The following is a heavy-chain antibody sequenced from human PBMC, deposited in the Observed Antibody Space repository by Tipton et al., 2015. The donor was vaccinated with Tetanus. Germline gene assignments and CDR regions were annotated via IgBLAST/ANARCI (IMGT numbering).Heavy chain of an antibody. CDR2: IYYSGST. CDR1: GGSISSSDYY. V-gene: IGHV4-39*01. J-gene: IGHJ4*02. CDR3: VRANYDFPKKGPFDL. D-gene: IGHD3-3*01. Sequence: TLSLTCTVSGGSISSSDYYWGWVRQSPGKGLEWVGSIYYSGSTYYSPSLRSRVTMSVDTSRNQLSLNLSSVAAADTAVYYCVRANYDFPKKGPFDLWGQGTLVIVSS.